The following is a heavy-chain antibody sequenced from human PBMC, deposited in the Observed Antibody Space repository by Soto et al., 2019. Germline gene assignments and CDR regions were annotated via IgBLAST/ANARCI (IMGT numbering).Heavy chain of an antibody. D-gene: IGHD5-12*01. Sequence: ASVKVSCKASGYTLTSYYMHWVRQAPGQGLAWMGIISPSSGSTSYAQRFQGRVTMTRDTSITSAYMELSSLRSDDTAVYYCARANSGDDDEFDYWGQGTPVTSPQ. CDR1: GYTLTSYY. V-gene: IGHV1-46*01. J-gene: IGHJ4*02. CDR2: ISPSSGST. CDR3: ARANSGDDDEFDY.